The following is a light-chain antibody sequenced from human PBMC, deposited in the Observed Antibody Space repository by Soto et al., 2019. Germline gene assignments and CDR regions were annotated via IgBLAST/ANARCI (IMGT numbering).Light chain of an antibody. J-gene: IGLJ2*01. CDR2: EVS. V-gene: IGLV2-14*01. Sequence: QSVLTQPASVSGSPGQSITISCTGTSSDVGGYNYVSWYQHHPGKAPKLMIYEVSNRPSGVSNRFSGSKSGNTASLTISGLQAEDEAEYYCTSYTSSNTVVFGGGTKLTVL. CDR3: TSYTSSNTVV. CDR1: SSDVGGYNY.